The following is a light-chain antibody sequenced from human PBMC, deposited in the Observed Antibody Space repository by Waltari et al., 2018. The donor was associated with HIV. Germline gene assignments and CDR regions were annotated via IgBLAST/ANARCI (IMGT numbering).Light chain of an antibody. V-gene: IGLV2-14*01. Sequence: QSALTQPASVSGSPGQSITISCTGTSSDVGAHNHVSWYQQHPGKVPKLMICEVTNRPSEISNRFSGSKSGNTASLTISGLQAEDEADYYCSSYTSSSTRVFGGGTKLTVL. CDR1: SSDVGAHNH. J-gene: IGLJ2*01. CDR2: EVT. CDR3: SSYTSSSTRV.